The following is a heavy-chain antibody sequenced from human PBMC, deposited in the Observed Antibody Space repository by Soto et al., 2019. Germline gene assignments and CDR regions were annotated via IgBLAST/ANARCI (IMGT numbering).Heavy chain of an antibody. CDR3: AKEEDRHIVVVIAIRAFDI. J-gene: IGHJ3*02. CDR2: ISGSGGST. D-gene: IGHD2-21*01. CDR1: GFTFSSYA. V-gene: IGHV3-23*01. Sequence: GGSLRLSCAASGFTFSSYAMSWVRQAPGKGLEWVSAISGSGGSTYYADSVKGRFTISRDNSKNTLYLQMNSLRAEDTAVYYCAKEEDRHIVVVIAIRAFDIWGQGTMVTVSS.